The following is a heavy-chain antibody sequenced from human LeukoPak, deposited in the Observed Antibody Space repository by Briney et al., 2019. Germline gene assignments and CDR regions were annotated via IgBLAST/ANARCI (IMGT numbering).Heavy chain of an antibody. J-gene: IGHJ6*02. CDR2: ISYDGSNK. CDR1: GFTFSSYA. Sequence: PGGSLRLSCAASGFTFSSYAMHWVRQALGKGLEWVAVISYDGSNKYYADSVKGRFTISRDNPKNTLYLQMNSLRAEDTAVYYCARDHLDYGMDVWGQGTTVTVSS. V-gene: IGHV3-30-3*01. CDR3: ARDHLDYGMDV.